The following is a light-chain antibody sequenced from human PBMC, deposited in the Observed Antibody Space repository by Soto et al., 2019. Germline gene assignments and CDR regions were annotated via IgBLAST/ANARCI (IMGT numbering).Light chain of an antibody. CDR2: DTS. J-gene: IGKJ5*01. CDR3: QQRSNWPIT. V-gene: IGKV3-15*01. CDR1: QGIGDT. Sequence: EVVMTQSPSTLSLSPVEVATLSCRASQGIGDTLAWYQHKPGQTPRLLIYDTSTRATGIPARFSGSGSGTEFTLTISSLQSEDFAVYYCQQRSNWPITFGQGTRLEIK.